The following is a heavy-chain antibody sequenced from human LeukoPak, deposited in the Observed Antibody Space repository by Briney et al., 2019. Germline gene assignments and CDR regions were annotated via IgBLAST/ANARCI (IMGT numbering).Heavy chain of an antibody. CDR3: ARGGWRAAISYYVDY. D-gene: IGHD2-2*01. V-gene: IGHV4-34*01. CDR1: GGSFSGYY. Sequence: SETLSLTCAVYGGSFSGYYWSWIRQPPGKGLEWIGEINHSGSTNYNPSLRSRVTISVDTSKNQFSLKLSSVTAADTAVYYCARGGWRAAISYYVDYWGPGTLVTVSS. J-gene: IGHJ4*02. CDR2: INHSGST.